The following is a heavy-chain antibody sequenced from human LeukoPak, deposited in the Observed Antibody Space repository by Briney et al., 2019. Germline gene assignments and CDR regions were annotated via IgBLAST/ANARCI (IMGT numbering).Heavy chain of an antibody. J-gene: IGHJ4*02. CDR3: ARAVTGTSLVDF. D-gene: IGHD6-19*01. Sequence: SETLSLTCAVSGGSFSGYYWCWIRHPPGQGLELIGEINHCGSTNYNPSLKSRVTISVDTSKNQFSLKLSSVTAADTAVYYCARAVTGTSLVDFWVQGTLVAVSS. V-gene: IGHV4-34*01. CDR1: GGSFSGYY. CDR2: INHCGST.